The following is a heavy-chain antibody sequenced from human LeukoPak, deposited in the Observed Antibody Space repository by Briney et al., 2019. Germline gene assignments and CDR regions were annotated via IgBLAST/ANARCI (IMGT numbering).Heavy chain of an antibody. CDR1: GGSISSYY. J-gene: IGHJ4*02. V-gene: IGHV4-34*01. CDR2: INHSGST. CDR3: ARLGYCSGGSCYSRLIDY. Sequence: PSETLSLTCTVSGGSISSYYWSWIRQPAGKGLEWIGEINHSGSTNYNPSLKSRVTISVDTSKNQFSLKLSSVTAADTAVYYCARLGYCSGGSCYSRLIDYWGQGTLVTVSS. D-gene: IGHD2-15*01.